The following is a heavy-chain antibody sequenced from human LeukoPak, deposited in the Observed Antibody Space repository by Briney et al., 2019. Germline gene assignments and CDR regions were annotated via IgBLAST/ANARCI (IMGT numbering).Heavy chain of an antibody. CDR3: ASPNVDTTQY. V-gene: IGHV4-39*02. Sequence: SETLSLTCTVSGGSISSGPYSWGWIRQPPGKGLEWIGSIYYSGSTYYNPSLKSRVTISVDTSRNHFSLKLSSVTAADTAVYYCASPNVDTTQYWGQGTLVTVSS. J-gene: IGHJ4*02. CDR2: IYYSGST. D-gene: IGHD5-18*01. CDR1: GGSISSGPYS.